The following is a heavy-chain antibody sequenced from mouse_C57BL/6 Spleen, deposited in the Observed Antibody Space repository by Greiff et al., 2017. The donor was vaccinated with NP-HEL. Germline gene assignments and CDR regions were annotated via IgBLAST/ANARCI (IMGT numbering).Heavy chain of an antibody. CDR3: ARAQGDYDEGYWYFDV. Sequence: LVESGGGLVKPGGSLKLSCAASGFTFSSYTMSWVRQTPEKRLEWVATISGGGGNTYYPDSVKGRFTISRDNAKNTLYLQMSSLRSEDTALYYCARAQGDYDEGYWYFDVWGTGTTVTVSS. CDR1: GFTFSSYT. J-gene: IGHJ1*03. D-gene: IGHD2-4*01. V-gene: IGHV5-9*01. CDR2: ISGGGGNT.